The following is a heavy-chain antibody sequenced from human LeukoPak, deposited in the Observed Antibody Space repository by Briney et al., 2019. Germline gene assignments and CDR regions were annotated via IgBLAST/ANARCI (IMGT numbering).Heavy chain of an antibody. D-gene: IGHD3-10*02. CDR1: GYTVTSYY. V-gene: IGHV1-2*06. J-gene: IGHJ4*02. Sequence: GASVTVSCKASGYTVTSYYMHWVRQSPRQRLEWMVRINPNSGGTNFAQKFQSRVTISMDTSISPAYMELSSLRSEDTAVYYCVRASHLGVRGLLQEWGQGTLVTVSS. CDR3: VRASHLGVRGLLQE. CDR2: INPNSGGT.